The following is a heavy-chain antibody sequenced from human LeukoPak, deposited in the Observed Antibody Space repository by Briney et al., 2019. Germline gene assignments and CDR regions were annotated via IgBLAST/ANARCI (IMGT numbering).Heavy chain of an antibody. Sequence: GGSLRLSCAASGFTFSSYGMHWVRQAPGKGLEWVAVISYDGSNKYYADSVKGRFTISRDNSKNTLFLEMNSLRAEDTAVYYCAKALTSGWYLDAFNIWGQGTMVTVSS. D-gene: IGHD6-19*01. CDR1: GFTFSSYG. J-gene: IGHJ3*02. V-gene: IGHV3-30*18. CDR2: ISYDGSNK. CDR3: AKALTSGWYLDAFNI.